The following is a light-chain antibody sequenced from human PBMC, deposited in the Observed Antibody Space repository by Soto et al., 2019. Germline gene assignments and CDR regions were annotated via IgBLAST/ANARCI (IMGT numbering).Light chain of an antibody. CDR2: DAS. Sequence: DIVVTQSPATLSLSPGERVTLSCRASQSVSNYLAWYQQKPGQAPRLLIYDASKRATGIPARFSGRGSGTEFTLTISSLQPDDFATYYCQQYNSYSFGQGTKVDIK. V-gene: IGKV3-11*01. J-gene: IGKJ2*01. CDR1: QSVSNY. CDR3: QQYNSYS.